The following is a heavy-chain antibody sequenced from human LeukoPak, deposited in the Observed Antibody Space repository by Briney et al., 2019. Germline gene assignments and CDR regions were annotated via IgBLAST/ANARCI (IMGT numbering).Heavy chain of an antibody. V-gene: IGHV4-39*01. CDR2: IYYSGRT. CDR3: ARHPTVTSSGDYYYGMDV. Sequence: SETLSLTCTVSGGSISSSSYYWGWIRQPPGKGLEWIGSIYYSGRTYYNPSLKSRVTISVDTSKSQFSLKLSSVTAAAKAVYYCARHPTVTSSGDYYYGMDVWGQGTTVTVSS. D-gene: IGHD4-17*01. J-gene: IGHJ6*02. CDR1: GGSISSSSYY.